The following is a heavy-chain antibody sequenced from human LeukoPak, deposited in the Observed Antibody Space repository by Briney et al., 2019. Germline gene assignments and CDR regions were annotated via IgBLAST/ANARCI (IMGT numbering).Heavy chain of an antibody. J-gene: IGHJ4*02. V-gene: IGHV3-48*01. CDR2: ISSSRSTI. D-gene: IGHD1-1*01. Sequence: GGSLRLSCAASGFTFSSYSMTSVPQAPGKGLEWVSYISSSRSTIDDADSVKGRFTISRDNAKNSLYLQMDSLKTEDTALYYCARRGTGSGSIALDYWGQGALGTVSS. CDR3: ARRGTGSGSIALDY. CDR1: GFTFSSYS.